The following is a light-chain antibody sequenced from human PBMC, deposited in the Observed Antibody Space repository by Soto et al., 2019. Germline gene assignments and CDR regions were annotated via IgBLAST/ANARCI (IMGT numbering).Light chain of an antibody. CDR2: DAS. V-gene: IGKV3-15*01. CDR3: QQYNNWPPWT. CDR1: QRVSRN. Sequence: EIVMTQSPATLSVSPGERATLSCSSSQRVSRNLAWYQQKPGQAPRLLIYDASTRATGIPARFSGSGSETEFTLTISSLQSEDYAIYYCQQYNNWPPWTFGQGTKVDIK. J-gene: IGKJ1*01.